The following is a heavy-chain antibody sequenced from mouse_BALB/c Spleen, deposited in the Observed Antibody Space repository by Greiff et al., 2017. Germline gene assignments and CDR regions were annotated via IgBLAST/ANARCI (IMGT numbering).Heavy chain of an antibody. V-gene: IGHV5-9-4*01. CDR3: ARDRELRYAMDY. CDR1: GFTFSSYA. CDR2: ISSGGSYT. Sequence: EVMLVESGGGLVKPGGSLKLSCAASGFTFSSYAMSWVRQSPEKRLEWVAEISSGGSYTYYPDTVTGRFTISRDNAKNTLYLEMSSLRSEDTAMYYCARDRELRYAMDYWGQGTSVTVSS. J-gene: IGHJ4*01.